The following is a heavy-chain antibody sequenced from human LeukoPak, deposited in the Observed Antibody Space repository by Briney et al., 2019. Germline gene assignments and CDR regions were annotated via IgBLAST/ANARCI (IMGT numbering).Heavy chain of an antibody. Sequence: TASETLSLTCTVSGGSISSYYWSWIRQPPGNRLEWIGYIDYTGNTKYNPSLKSRVTLSIDTSKNQFSLKLRSVTAADTAVYYCARGKYMDVWGKGTTVTVSS. CDR2: IDYTGNT. CDR1: GGSISSYY. J-gene: IGHJ6*03. CDR3: ARGKYMDV. V-gene: IGHV4-59*01.